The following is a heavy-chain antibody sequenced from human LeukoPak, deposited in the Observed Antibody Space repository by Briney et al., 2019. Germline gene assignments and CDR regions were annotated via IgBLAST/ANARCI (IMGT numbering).Heavy chain of an antibody. CDR1: GFTFTNYV. J-gene: IGHJ4*02. CDR2: ISGGGDST. D-gene: IGHD3-3*01. CDR3: AQVVEWSQDY. V-gene: IGHV3-23*01. Sequence: GGSLRLSCAASGFTFTNYVMSWVRQAPGKGLDWVSTISGGGDSTYYADSVKGRSTISRDNSKNTLYLQMNSLRAEDTAVYYCAQVVEWSQDYWGQGTLVTVSS.